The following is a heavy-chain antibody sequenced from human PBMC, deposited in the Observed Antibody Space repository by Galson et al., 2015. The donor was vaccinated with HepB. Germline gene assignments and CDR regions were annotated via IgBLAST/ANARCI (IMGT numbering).Heavy chain of an antibody. Sequence: SLRLSCAASGFTFSSYSMNWVRQAPGKGLEWVSYISSSSSTIYYADSVKGRFTISRDNAKNSLYLQMNSLRAEDTAVYYCARGGNSGSYPYYYYYYGMDVWGQGTTVTVSS. V-gene: IGHV3-48*04. D-gene: IGHD1-26*01. CDR1: GFTFSSYS. CDR3: ARGGNSGSYPYYYYYYGMDV. CDR2: ISSSSSTI. J-gene: IGHJ6*02.